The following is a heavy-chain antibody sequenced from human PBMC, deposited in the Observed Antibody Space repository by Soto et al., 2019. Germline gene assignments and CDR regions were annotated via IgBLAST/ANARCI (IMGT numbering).Heavy chain of an antibody. CDR1: GGTFSSYA. D-gene: IGHD3-22*01. Sequence: QVQLVQSGAEVKKSGSSVKVSCKASGGTFSSYAISWVRQAPGQGLEWMGGIIPIFGTANYAQKFQGRVTITADESTSTAYMELSSLRSEDTAVYYCARQTYYYDSSGYDGRGYNWFDPWGQGTLVTVSS. CDR2: IIPIFGTA. V-gene: IGHV1-69*01. CDR3: ARQTYYYDSSGYDGRGYNWFDP. J-gene: IGHJ5*02.